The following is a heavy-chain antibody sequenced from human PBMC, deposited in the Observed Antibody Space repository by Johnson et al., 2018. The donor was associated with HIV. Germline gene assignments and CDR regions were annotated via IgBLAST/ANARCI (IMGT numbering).Heavy chain of an antibody. CDR1: GFTFSSYA. CDR2: ISYDGSNK. CDR3: AKGDPVEGDVDDAFDI. V-gene: IGHV3-30*04. D-gene: IGHD2-21*01. Sequence: QVQLVESGGGVVQPGRSLRLSCAASGFTFSSYAMHWVRQAPGKGLEWVAVISYDGSNKYYTDSVKGRFTISRDNSKNTLYLQMNSLRDEDQAVYYCAKGDPVEGDVDDAFDIWGQGTMVTVSS. J-gene: IGHJ3*02.